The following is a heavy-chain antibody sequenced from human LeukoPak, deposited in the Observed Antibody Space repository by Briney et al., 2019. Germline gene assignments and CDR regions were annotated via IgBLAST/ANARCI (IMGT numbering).Heavy chain of an antibody. CDR2: INPSGGST. Sequence: ASVKVSCKASGHTFTSYYMHWVRQAPGQGLEWMGIINPSGGSTSYAQKFQGRVTMTRDMSTSTVYMELSSLRSEDTAVYYCARDTRYCSGGSCYPTIDYWGQGTLVTVSS. V-gene: IGHV1-46*01. CDR3: ARDTRYCSGGSCYPTIDY. D-gene: IGHD2-15*01. J-gene: IGHJ4*02. CDR1: GHTFTSYY.